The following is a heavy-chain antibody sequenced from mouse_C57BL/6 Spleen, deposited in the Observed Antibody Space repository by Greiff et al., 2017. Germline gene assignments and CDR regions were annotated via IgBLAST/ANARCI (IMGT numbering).Heavy chain of an antibody. CDR2: IYPGNSDT. Sequence: VQLQQSGTVLARPGASVKMSCKTSGYTFTSYWMHWVKQRPGQGLEWIGAIYPGNSDTSYNQKFKGKAKLTAVTSASTAYMELSSLTNEDSAVYYCTRLDGLGRGYYAMDYWGQGTSVTVSS. J-gene: IGHJ4*01. CDR1: GYTFTSYW. V-gene: IGHV1-5*01. D-gene: IGHD2-3*01. CDR3: TRLDGLGRGYYAMDY.